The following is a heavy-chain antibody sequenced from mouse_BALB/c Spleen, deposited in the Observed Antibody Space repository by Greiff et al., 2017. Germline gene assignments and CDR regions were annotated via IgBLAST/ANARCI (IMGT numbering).Heavy chain of an antibody. J-gene: IGHJ1*01. CDR2: ISSGGSYT. V-gene: IGHV5-9-3*01. Sequence: EVKLMESGGGLVKPGGSLKLSCAASGFTFSSYAMSWVRQTPEKRLEWVATISSGGSYTYYPDSVKGRFTISRDNAKNTLYLQMSSLRSEDTAMYYCARLPYRYFDVWGAGTTVTVSS. CDR1: GFTFSSYA. CDR3: ARLPYRYFDV.